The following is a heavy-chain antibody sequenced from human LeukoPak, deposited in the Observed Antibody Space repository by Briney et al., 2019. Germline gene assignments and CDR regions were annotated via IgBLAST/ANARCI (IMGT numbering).Heavy chain of an antibody. CDR2: ISSSGSTI. D-gene: IGHD2-15*01. V-gene: IGHV3-48*03. CDR1: GFTFSSYE. J-gene: IGHJ6*04. CDR3: ARGLSAVVAADYGMDV. Sequence: GGSLRLSCAASGFTFSSYEMNRVRQAPGKGLEWVSYISSSGSTIYYADSVKGRFTISRDNARNSLYLQMNSLRAEDTAVYYCARGLSAVVAADYGMDVWGKGTTVTVSS.